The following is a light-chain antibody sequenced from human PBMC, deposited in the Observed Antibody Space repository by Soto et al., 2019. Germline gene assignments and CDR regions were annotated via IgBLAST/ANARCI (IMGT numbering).Light chain of an antibody. CDR1: QSVRSTY. CDR2: GAS. CDR3: QLYGSPPLYT. J-gene: IGKJ2*01. Sequence: EVVLTQSPGTLSLSPGETAALSCRASQSVRSTYLAWYQQKPGQAPRLLIYGASSRATGIPDRFSGSGSGTDFTLTISRLEPEDFAVYYCQLYGSPPLYTFGQGTKLEI. V-gene: IGKV3-20*01.